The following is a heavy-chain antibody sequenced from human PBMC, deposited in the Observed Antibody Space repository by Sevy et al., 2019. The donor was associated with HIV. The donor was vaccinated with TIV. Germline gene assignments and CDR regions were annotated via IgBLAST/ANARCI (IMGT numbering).Heavy chain of an antibody. Sequence: GGSLRLSCSASGFTLSSYAMHWVRQAPGKGLEYVSAISSNGGSTYYAHSVKGRFTISRDNSKNTLYLQMSSLRAEDTAVYYCVKLSLITGTTGYFDYWGQGTLVTVSS. J-gene: IGHJ4*02. V-gene: IGHV3-64D*06. CDR3: VKLSLITGTTGYFDY. CDR2: ISSNGGST. D-gene: IGHD1-7*01. CDR1: GFTLSSYA.